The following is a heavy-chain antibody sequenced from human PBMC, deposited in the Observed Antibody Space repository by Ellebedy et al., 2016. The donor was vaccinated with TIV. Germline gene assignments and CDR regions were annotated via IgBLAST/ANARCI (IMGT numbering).Heavy chain of an antibody. CDR2: SYKSGNT. J-gene: IGHJ6*02. CDR3: ARDSRVLTDYYYYGMDV. V-gene: IGHV3-66*03. CDR1: GVSVSSSD. D-gene: IGHD2-15*01. Sequence: GGSLRLSCAASGVSVSSSDMGWVRQAPGKGLEWVSVSYKSGNTHNAESVKGRFTISRDNSKNTLYLQMNSLRAEDTAVYYCARDSRVLTDYYYYGMDVWGQGTMVTVS.